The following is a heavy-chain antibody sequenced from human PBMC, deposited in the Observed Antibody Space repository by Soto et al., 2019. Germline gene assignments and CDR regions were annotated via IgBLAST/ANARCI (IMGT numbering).Heavy chain of an antibody. CDR2: AAYSGGT. J-gene: IGHJ4*02. V-gene: IGHV4-39*01. Sequence: QLQLQESGPGLVRPSETLSLTCTVSGGSIANNNYFWGWVRQPPGKGLEWIGSAAYSGGTYKNPSLKSRVTVSGDTSKNQFSLKLTSVTAADTAVYYCAKVVVGATSHSDFDSWGQGTLVTVSS. CDR3: AKVVVGATSHSDFDS. D-gene: IGHD2-15*01. CDR1: GGSIANNNYF.